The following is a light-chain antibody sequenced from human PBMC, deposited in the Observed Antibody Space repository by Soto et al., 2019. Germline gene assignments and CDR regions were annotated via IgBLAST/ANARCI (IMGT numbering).Light chain of an antibody. V-gene: IGKV3-15*01. CDR2: VAS. CDR1: QSVSSF. J-gene: IGKJ1*01. CDR3: QQYSNWPSWT. Sequence: EKVMTQSPATLSMSPGERATLSCRASQSVSSFLAWYQQKPGQAPRLLIYVASTRATGIPARFSGSGSGTEFTLTISSLQSEDFAVYYCQQYSNWPSWTFGQGTKVEVK.